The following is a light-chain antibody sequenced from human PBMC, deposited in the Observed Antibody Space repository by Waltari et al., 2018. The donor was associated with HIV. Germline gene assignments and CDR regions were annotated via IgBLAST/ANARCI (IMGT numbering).Light chain of an antibody. J-gene: IGLJ1*01. CDR2: DDS. CDR3: QVWDSRSDYV. Sequence: YLLTQPPSVSVAPGPAARITGQCHMVATRSVPWYKRKHGQAPGLVVHDDSDRPSGFAVRFSGSNSGNTATLTITRVEPGDEADYYCQVWDSRSDYVFGVGTKVTVL. CDR1: MVATRS. V-gene: IGLV3-21*02.